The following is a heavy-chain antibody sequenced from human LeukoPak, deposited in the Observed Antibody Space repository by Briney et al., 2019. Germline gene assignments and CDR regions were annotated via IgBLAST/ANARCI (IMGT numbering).Heavy chain of an antibody. J-gene: IGHJ3*02. Sequence: GGSLRLSCAASGFTFSNYWMHWVRQAPGKGLMWVSRIKGDGIDTIGADFVKGRFTTSRDNAKNTLYLQMNSLRAEDTATYHCVRDQSLWALDIWGQGTTVTVSS. CDR3: VRDQSLWALDI. V-gene: IGHV3-74*01. D-gene: IGHD1-26*01. CDR1: GFTFSNYW. CDR2: IKGDGIDT.